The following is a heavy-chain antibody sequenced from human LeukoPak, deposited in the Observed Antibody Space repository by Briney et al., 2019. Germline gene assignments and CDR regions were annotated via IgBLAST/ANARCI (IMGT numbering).Heavy chain of an antibody. J-gene: IGHJ4*02. D-gene: IGHD3-22*01. Sequence: PGGSLRLSCAASGFTFSDYYMSWIRQAPGKGLEWVSYISSSSTYTNYADSVKGRFTISRDNAKNSLYLQMNSLRAEDTAVYYCARFLHYYDSSGYSFWGQGTLVTVSS. CDR1: GFTFSDYY. V-gene: IGHV3-11*06. CDR3: ARFLHYYDSSGYSF. CDR2: ISSSSTYT.